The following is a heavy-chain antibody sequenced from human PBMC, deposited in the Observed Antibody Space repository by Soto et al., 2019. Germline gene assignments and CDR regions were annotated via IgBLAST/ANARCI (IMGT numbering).Heavy chain of an antibody. V-gene: IGHV1-69*08. J-gene: IGHJ5*02. CDR2: IIPILGIA. D-gene: IGHD2-2*01. CDR3: ARDRDIVVVPAAMGWFDP. Sequence: QVQLVQSGAEVKKPGSSVMVSCKASGGTFSSYTISWVRQAPGQGLEWMGRIIPILGIANYAQKFQGRVTITADKSTSTAYMELSSLRSEDTAVYYCARDRDIVVVPAAMGWFDPWGQGTLVTVSS. CDR1: GGTFSSYT.